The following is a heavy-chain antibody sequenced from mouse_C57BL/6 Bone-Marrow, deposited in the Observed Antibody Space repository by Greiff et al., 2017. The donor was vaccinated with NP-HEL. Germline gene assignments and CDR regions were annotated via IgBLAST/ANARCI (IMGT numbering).Heavy chain of an antibody. V-gene: IGHV1-52*01. Sequence: QVQLQQPGAELVRPGSSVKLSCKASGYTFTSYWMHWVKQRPIQGLEWIGNIDPSDSETHYNQKFKDKATLTVDKSSSTAYMQLSSLTSEDSAVYYCARVTTVVAKDFDYWGQGTTLTVSS. CDR2: IDPSDSET. CDR3: ARVTTVVAKDFDY. J-gene: IGHJ2*01. D-gene: IGHD1-1*01. CDR1: GYTFTSYW.